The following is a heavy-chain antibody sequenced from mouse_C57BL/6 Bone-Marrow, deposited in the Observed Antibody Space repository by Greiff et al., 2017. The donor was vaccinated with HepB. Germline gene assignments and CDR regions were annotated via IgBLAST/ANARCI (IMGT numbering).Heavy chain of an antibody. D-gene: IGHD1-1*01. CDR2: NYPRSGNT. J-gene: IGHJ4*01. Sequence: QVQLQQSGAELARPGASVKLSCKASGYTFTSYGISWVKQRTGQGLEWIGENYPRSGNTYYNEKFKGKATLTADKSSSTAYMELRSLTSEDSAVYFCARFTTVVEDAMDYWGQGTSVTVSS. V-gene: IGHV1-81*01. CDR1: GYTFTSYG. CDR3: ARFTTVVEDAMDY.